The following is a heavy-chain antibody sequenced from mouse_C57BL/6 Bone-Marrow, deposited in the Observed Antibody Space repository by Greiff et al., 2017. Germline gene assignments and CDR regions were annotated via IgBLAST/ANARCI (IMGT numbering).Heavy chain of an antibody. Sequence: QVQLQQSGPGLVAPSQRLSITCTVSGFSLTSYAISWVRQPPGKGLEWLGVIWTGGGTNYNSALKSRLSISKDNSKSQVFLKMNSLQTDDTARYYCARNYPIYYDYDGWYFDVWGTGTTVTVSS. CDR1: GFSLTSYA. V-gene: IGHV2-9-1*01. CDR3: ARNYPIYYDYDGWYFDV. J-gene: IGHJ1*03. CDR2: IWTGGGT. D-gene: IGHD2-4*01.